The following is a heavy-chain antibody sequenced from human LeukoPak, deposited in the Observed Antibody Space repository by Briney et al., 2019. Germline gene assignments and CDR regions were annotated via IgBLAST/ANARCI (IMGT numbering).Heavy chain of an antibody. Sequence: PGGSLRLSCAASGFTFSNAWMNWVRQAPGKGLEWVGRIKRKTDGGTTEYAAPVQGRFTISRDDSTNTLYLQMNSLRAEDTAVYYCATQASVGYWGQGTLVTVSS. V-gene: IGHV3-15*01. CDR1: GFTFSNAW. CDR3: ATQASVGY. CDR2: IKRKTDGGTT. D-gene: IGHD1-26*01. J-gene: IGHJ4*02.